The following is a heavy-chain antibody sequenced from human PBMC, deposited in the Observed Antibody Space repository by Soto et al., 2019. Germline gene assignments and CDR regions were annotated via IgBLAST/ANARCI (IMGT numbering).Heavy chain of an antibody. CDR1: GFTFSNYV. CDR2: ISGSGDNT. J-gene: IGHJ4*02. CDR3: AKLPLVLDLGFDY. V-gene: IGHV3-23*01. D-gene: IGHD1-1*01. Sequence: EVHLLDSGGGLVQPGGSLRLSCAASGFTFSNYVMSWVRQAPGKGLEWVSSISGSGDNTYYADSVKGRFTISRDNSKNPLFMQMNSLRAEDTAVYYCAKLPLVLDLGFDYWGQGTLVTVSS.